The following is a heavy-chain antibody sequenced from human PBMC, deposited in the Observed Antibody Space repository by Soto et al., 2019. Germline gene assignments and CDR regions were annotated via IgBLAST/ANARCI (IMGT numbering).Heavy chain of an antibody. CDR1: GYTFTSYA. CDR2: INCGNGNT. J-gene: IGHJ4*02. D-gene: IGHD1-26*01. Sequence: QVQLVQSGAEVKEPGASVKVSCTPSGYTFTSYALHWVRQAPGQRLEWMGWINCGNGNTKSSQQFQGRVTITRDTSASTVYMELSSLRSEDTAVYYCARRWRYSGSYYEFDYWGQGTLVTVSS. CDR3: ARRWRYSGSYYEFDY. V-gene: IGHV1-3*01.